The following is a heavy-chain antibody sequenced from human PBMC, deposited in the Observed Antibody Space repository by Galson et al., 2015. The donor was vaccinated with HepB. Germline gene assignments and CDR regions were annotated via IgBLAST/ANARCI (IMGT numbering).Heavy chain of an antibody. CDR3: ARGRVVPAARRYYYYYYMDV. J-gene: IGHJ6*03. V-gene: IGHV6-1*01. CDR1: EDSVSSNSAA. CDR2: TYYRSKWYN. Sequence: CAISEDSVSSNSAAWNWIRQSPSRGLEWLGRTYYRSKWYNDYAVSVKSRITINPDTSKNQFSLQLNSVTPEDTAVYYCARGRVVPAARRYYYYYYMDVWGKGTTVTVSS. D-gene: IGHD2-2*01.